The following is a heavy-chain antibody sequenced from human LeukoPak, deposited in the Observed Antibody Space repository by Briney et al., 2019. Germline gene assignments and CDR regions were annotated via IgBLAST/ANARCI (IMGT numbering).Heavy chain of an antibody. CDR1: GYTFTSYY. Sequence: ASVKVSCKASGYTFTSYYMHWVRQAPGQGLEWMGWISAYNGNTNYAQKLQGRVTMTTDTSTNTAYMELRSLRSDDTAVYYCARDHPVDRSFDYWGQGTLVTVSS. CDR3: ARDHPVDRSFDY. CDR2: ISAYNGNT. J-gene: IGHJ4*02. V-gene: IGHV1-18*04.